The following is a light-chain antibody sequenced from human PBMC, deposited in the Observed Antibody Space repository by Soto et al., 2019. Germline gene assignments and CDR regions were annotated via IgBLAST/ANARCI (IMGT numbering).Light chain of an antibody. J-gene: IGKJ4*01. V-gene: IGKV2-28*01. CDR1: RHLLHSNGYYY. CDR2: LGS. Sequence: EIVLPQSPLSLPVTPGEPASISCRSSRHLLHSNGYYYLDWYLQKPGQSPQLLIYLGSNRASGVPDRFSGSGSGTDFTLTISRVEAEDVGVYFCAQGLATPFTFGGGTKVEIK. CDR3: AQGLATPFT.